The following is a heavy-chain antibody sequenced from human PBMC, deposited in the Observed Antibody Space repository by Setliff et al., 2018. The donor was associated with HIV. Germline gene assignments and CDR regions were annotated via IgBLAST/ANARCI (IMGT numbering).Heavy chain of an antibody. J-gene: IGHJ4*02. Sequence: SETLSLTCTVSGGSISSYYWSWIRQSPGKGLEWLGYNYYSGSTNDNPSLKRRVTISVDTSKNQFSLTLNSVTAADTDLYYCARGPSGRLVFLSYWGQGTLVTVSS. V-gene: IGHV4-59*01. CDR3: ARGPSGRLVFLSY. CDR1: GGSISSYY. CDR2: NYYSGST. D-gene: IGHD6-6*01.